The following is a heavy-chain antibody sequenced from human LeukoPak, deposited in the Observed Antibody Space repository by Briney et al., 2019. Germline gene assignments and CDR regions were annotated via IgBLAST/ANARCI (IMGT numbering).Heavy chain of an antibody. J-gene: IGHJ6*03. Sequence: PSETLSLTCTVSGGSISSGGYYWSWIRQHPGKGLEWIGYIYYSGSTYYNPSLKSRVTISVDTSKNQFSLKLSSVTAADTAVYYCASWVSHCDRSQAYYYYYMDVWGKGTTVTVSS. V-gene: IGHV4-31*03. CDR1: GGSISSGGYY. CDR2: IYYSGST. D-gene: IGHD3-22*01. CDR3: ASWVSHCDRSQAYYYYYMDV.